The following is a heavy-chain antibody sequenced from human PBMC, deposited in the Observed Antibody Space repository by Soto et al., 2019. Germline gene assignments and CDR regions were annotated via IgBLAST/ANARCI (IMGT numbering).Heavy chain of an antibody. D-gene: IGHD6-19*01. CDR3: GRDRTASGGWYSGADY. J-gene: IGHJ4*02. Sequence: GASVKVSCKTSGYTFANYYMHWVRQAPGQGLEWMGVINPSGGSTNYAQKFHGRVTMTRVTSTSTVYMQLSSLRSEDTAIYYCGRDRTASGGWYSGADYWGQGTLVTVSS. CDR2: INPSGGST. V-gene: IGHV1-46*03. CDR1: GYTFANYY.